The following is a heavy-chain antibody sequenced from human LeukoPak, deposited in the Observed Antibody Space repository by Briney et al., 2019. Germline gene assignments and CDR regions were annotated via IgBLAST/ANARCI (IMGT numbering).Heavy chain of an antibody. V-gene: IGHV4-34*01. J-gene: IGHJ3*02. D-gene: IGHD3-3*01. CDR1: GGSFSGYY. CDR2: INHSGST. CDR3: ARPDFWSGDDAFDI. Sequence: SETLSLTCAVYGGSFSGYYWSWIRQPPGKWLEWLGEINHSGSTNYNPSLKSRVTISVDTSKNQFSLKLSSVTAADTAVYYCARPDFWSGDDAFDIWGQGTMVTVSS.